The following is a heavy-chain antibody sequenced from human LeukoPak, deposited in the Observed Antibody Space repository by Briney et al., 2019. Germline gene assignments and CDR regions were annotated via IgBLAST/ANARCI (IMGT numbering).Heavy chain of an antibody. J-gene: IGHJ6*02. CDR3: ARHFQHYDYVWGSYRYTYGMDV. Sequence: PSETLSLTCTVSGGSISNYYWTWIRQPPGKGLEWIGYISYTGSTNYNPSLKSRVTISVDTSKNQFSLKLSSVTAADTAVYYCARHFQHYDYVWGSYRYTYGMDVWGQGTTVTVSS. CDR2: ISYTGST. D-gene: IGHD3-16*02. V-gene: IGHV4-59*08. CDR1: GGSISNYY.